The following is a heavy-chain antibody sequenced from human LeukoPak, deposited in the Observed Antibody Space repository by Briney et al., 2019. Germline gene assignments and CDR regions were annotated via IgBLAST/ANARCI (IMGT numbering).Heavy chain of an antibody. J-gene: IGHJ6*03. CDR2: IYTSGST. V-gene: IGHV4-4*07. D-gene: IGHD5-24*01. CDR1: GGSISSYY. Sequence: SETLSLTCTVSGGSISSYYWSWIRQPAGKGLEWIGRIYTSGSTNHNPSLKSRVTMSVDTSKNQFSLELSSVTAADTAVYYCARMAIYYYYMDVWGKGTTVTVSS. CDR3: ARMAIYYYYMDV.